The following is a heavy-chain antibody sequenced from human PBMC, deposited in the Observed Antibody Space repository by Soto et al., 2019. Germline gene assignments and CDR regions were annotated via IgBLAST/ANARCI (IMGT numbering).Heavy chain of an antibody. CDR2: ISYDGSNK. J-gene: IGHJ4*02. Sequence: QVQLVESGGGVVQPGRSLRLSCAASGFTFSSYGMHWVRQAPGKGLEWVAVISYDGSNKYYADSVKGRFTISRDNSKNTLYLQMNSLRAEDTAVYYCAKDQNYGDYEYFDYWGQGTLVTVSS. CDR3: AKDQNYGDYEYFDY. V-gene: IGHV3-30*18. CDR1: GFTFSSYG. D-gene: IGHD4-17*01.